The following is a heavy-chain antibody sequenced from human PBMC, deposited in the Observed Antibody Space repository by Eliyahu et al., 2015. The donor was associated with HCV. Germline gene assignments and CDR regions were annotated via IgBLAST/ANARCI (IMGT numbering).Heavy chain of an antibody. CDR2: IHHSGKR. D-gene: IGHD6-25*01. J-gene: IGHJ4*02. CDR3: ARGKKSSEYSSATGYFDN. V-gene: IGHV4-4*02. Sequence: QVHLQESGPGLVDPSGTLSLTXXVSGDSITXXYGWSWVRQSPGKGLEWIAEIHHSGKRNYNVSLKSRFAISIDKSKNQFSLRVTSVTAADTAKYFCARGKKSSEYSSATGYFDNWGRGTLVTVSS. CDR1: GDSITXXYG.